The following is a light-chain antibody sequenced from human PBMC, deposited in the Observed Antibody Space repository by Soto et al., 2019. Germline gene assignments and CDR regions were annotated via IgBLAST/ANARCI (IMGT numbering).Light chain of an antibody. CDR2: RDS. Sequence: SYELTQPLSVSVALGQTARITCGGNNIGSKNVHWYQQKPGQAPVLVIYRDSNRPSGIPGRFSGSNSGNTATLTISRAQAGDEADYYCQVWDSSKDVFGTGTKVTVL. J-gene: IGLJ1*01. CDR1: NIGSKN. CDR3: QVWDSSKDV. V-gene: IGLV3-9*01.